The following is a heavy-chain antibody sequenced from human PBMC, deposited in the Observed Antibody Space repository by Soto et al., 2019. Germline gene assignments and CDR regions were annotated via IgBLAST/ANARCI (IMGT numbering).Heavy chain of an antibody. Sequence: SVKVACKTSGYIFRDYAISMVRQAPGQGLEWMGWISVSNDNTDSAHALRGRLTMTTDTSKRTAYLELTSLMSNDKAVYYCARSSPSLDYWGQGSLVTAPS. J-gene: IGHJ4*02. D-gene: IGHD3-10*01. CDR1: GYIFRDYA. CDR2: ISVSNDNT. CDR3: ARSSPSLDY. V-gene: IGHV1-18*04.